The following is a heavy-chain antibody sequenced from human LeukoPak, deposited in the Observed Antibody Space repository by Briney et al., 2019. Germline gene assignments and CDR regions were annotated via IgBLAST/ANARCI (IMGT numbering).Heavy chain of an antibody. CDR1: GGSISSSSYY. V-gene: IGHV4-39*07. CDR3: ARDPREIAAADLRDYYYYYGMDV. Sequence: SETLSLTCTVSGGSISSSSYYWGWIRQPPGKGLEWIGSIYYNGSTYYNPSLKSRVTISVDTSKNQFSLKLSSVTAADTAVYYCARDPREIAAADLRDYYYYYGMDVWGQGTTVTVSS. D-gene: IGHD6-13*01. J-gene: IGHJ6*02. CDR2: IYYNGST.